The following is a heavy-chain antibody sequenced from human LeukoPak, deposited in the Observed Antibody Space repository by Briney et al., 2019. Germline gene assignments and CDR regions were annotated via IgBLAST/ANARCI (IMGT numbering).Heavy chain of an antibody. CDR2: IYSGGST. D-gene: IGHD1-26*01. Sequence: GGSLRLSCAASGFTFSTCAMGWVRQAPGKGLEWVSVIYSGGSTYYADSVKGRFTISRDNSKNTLYLQMNSLRAEDTAVYYCAGDKTWGGAFDIWGQGTMVTVSS. CDR3: AGDKTWGGAFDI. J-gene: IGHJ3*02. V-gene: IGHV3-66*01. CDR1: GFTFSTCA.